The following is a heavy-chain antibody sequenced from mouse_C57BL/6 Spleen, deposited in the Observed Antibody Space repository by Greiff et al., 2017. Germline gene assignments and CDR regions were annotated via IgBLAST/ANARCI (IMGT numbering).Heavy chain of an antibody. CDR1: GYTFTDYE. CDR2: IDPETGGT. V-gene: IGHV1-15*01. Sequence: VQLKESGAELVRPGASVTLSCKASGYTFTDYEMHWVKQTPVHGLEWIGAIDPETGGTAYNQKFKGKAILTADKSSSTAYMELRSLTSEDSAVYYCTRGRDSLFDYWGQGTTLTVSS. D-gene: IGHD3-3*01. J-gene: IGHJ2*01. CDR3: TRGRDSLFDY.